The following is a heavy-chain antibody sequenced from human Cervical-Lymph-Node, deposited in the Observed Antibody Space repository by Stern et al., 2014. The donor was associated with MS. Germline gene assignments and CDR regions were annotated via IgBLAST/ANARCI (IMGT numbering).Heavy chain of an antibody. CDR1: GYSFTSYF. J-gene: IGHJ4*02. CDR2: INPSAGNT. Sequence: QXQLVQSGAEVKKPGASVKVSCMASGYSFTSYFINWVRQAPGQGLEWMGIINPSAGNTNYAQKCQGRVVMTSDTSTGTVYMELSSLRSEDTAVYYCARDEGADYWGQGTLVTVSS. V-gene: IGHV1-46*01. CDR3: ARDEGADY.